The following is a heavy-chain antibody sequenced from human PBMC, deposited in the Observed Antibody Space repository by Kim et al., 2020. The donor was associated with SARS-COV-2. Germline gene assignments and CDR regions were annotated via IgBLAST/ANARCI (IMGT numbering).Heavy chain of an antibody. J-gene: IGHJ4*02. Sequence: YAAPVKGRFTISRDDSKNTLYLQMNSLKTEDTAVYYCTTDRDSSGWYEYDYWGQGTLVTVSS. D-gene: IGHD6-19*01. CDR3: TTDRDSSGWYEYDY. V-gene: IGHV3-15*01.